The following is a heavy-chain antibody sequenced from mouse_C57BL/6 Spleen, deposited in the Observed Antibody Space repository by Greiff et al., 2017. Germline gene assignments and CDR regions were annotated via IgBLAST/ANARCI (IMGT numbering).Heavy chain of an antibody. V-gene: IGHV1-80*01. Sequence: VQLQQSGAELVKPGASVKISCKASGYAFSSYWMNWVKQRPGKGLEWIGQIYPGDGDTTYTGKFKGQVTLTADKSSSTAYMQLSSLTSEDTAVYYCARRNDYDGCFDYWGQGTTLTVSS. J-gene: IGHJ2*01. CDR2: IYPGDGDT. CDR1: GYAFSSYW. CDR3: ARRNDYDGCFDY. D-gene: IGHD2-4*01.